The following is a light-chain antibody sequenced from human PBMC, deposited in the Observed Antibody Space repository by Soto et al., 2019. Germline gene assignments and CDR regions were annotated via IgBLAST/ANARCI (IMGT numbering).Light chain of an antibody. Sequence: DIHMTQSPSTLSSSLGDRGTITFRASQSISSWLAWYQQKPGKAPKLLIYDASSLESGVPSRFSGSGSGTEFTLTISSLQPDDFATYYCQQYNSYSRTFGQGTKVDIK. CDR3: QQYNSYSRT. CDR1: QSISSW. V-gene: IGKV1-5*01. CDR2: DAS. J-gene: IGKJ1*01.